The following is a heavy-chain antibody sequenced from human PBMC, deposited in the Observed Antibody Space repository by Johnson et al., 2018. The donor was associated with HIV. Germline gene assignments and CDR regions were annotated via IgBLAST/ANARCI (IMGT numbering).Heavy chain of an antibody. Sequence: VQLVESGGGLIQPGGSLRLSCAASGFTVSSNYMSWVRQAPGKGLEWVANIKQDGSEKYYVDSVKGRFTISRDNAKNSLYLQMNSLRAEDTALYYCAKDILTGYDAFDIWGQGTMVTVSS. J-gene: IGHJ3*02. V-gene: IGHV3-7*03. CDR2: IKQDGSEK. D-gene: IGHD3-9*01. CDR1: GFTVSSNY. CDR3: AKDILTGYDAFDI.